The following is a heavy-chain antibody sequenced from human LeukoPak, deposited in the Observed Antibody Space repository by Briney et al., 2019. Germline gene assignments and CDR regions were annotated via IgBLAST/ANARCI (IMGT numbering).Heavy chain of an antibody. CDR1: GGSMRIYY. Sequence: SETLSLTCTDSGGSMRIYYWSWIRQPPGKGLGWIGYIYSSGDTNYNPSLKSRVSISVDTSKNQFSLKLSSVTAADTAVYYCARHPDGYYYDRGAHFDYWGQGTLVTVSS. V-gene: IGHV4-59*01. D-gene: IGHD3-22*01. CDR2: IYSSGDT. J-gene: IGHJ4*02. CDR3: ARHPDGYYYDRGAHFDY.